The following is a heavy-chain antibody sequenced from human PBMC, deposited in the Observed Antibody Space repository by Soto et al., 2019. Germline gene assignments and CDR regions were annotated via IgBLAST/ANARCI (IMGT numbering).Heavy chain of an antibody. D-gene: IGHD2-15*01. J-gene: IGHJ6*03. CDR2: IIPIRDIA. CDR1: GGTFSSYT. Sequence: QVQLVQSGAEVKKPGSSVKVSCEASGGTFSSYTISWVRQAPGQGLEWMGRIIPIRDIANYAQKFMGRVTITADKSTSRADMELSSLRCEDTAVYYCASFFGLSCSCGSCYSGDMDVWGKGATVTVSS. V-gene: IGHV1-69*02. CDR3: ASFFGLSCSCGSCYSGDMDV.